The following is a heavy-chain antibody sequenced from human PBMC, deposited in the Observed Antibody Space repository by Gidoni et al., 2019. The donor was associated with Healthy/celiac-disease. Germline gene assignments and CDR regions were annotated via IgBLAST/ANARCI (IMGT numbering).Heavy chain of an antibody. CDR1: GFTFSSYS. Sequence: EVQLVESGGGLVQPGGSLRLSCAPSGFTFSSYSLNWVRQAPGKGLGGFSYISSSSSTRYYADSVKGRFTISRDNAKNSLYLQMNSLRAEDTAVYYCARDGSNHDAFDIWGQGTMVTVSS. J-gene: IGHJ3*02. V-gene: IGHV3-48*01. D-gene: IGHD4-4*01. CDR3: ARDGSNHDAFDI. CDR2: ISSSSSTR.